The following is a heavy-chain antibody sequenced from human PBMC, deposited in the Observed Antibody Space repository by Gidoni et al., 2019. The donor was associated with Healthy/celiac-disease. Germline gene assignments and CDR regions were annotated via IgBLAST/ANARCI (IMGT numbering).Heavy chain of an antibody. V-gene: IGHV3-23*01. J-gene: IGHJ4*02. Sequence: EVQLLESGGGLVQPGGSLRLSCAASGFTFRSYAMSWFRQAPGKGLEWVSAMRGSGGSTYYADSVKGRFTISRDNSKNTLYLQMNSLRAEDTAVYYCAKDGYDILTGYYQFDYWGQGTLVTVSS. CDR3: AKDGYDILTGYYQFDY. CDR2: MRGSGGST. CDR1: GFTFRSYA. D-gene: IGHD3-9*01.